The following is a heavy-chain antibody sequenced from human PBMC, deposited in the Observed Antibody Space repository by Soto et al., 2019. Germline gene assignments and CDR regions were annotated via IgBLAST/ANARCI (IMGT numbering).Heavy chain of an antibody. CDR2: ISYDASNK. V-gene: IGHV3-30*18. D-gene: IGHD3-10*02. CDR3: AEDLLPYVASSPFDY. Sequence: QVQLVESGGGVVQPGRSLRLSCAASGFTFSNYGMHWVRQAPGKGLEWVALISYDASNKYYADSVKGRFTISRDNSKNTLYLQMTSLRPADTAVYSCAEDLLPYVASSPFDYWGQGTLVTVSS. J-gene: IGHJ4*02. CDR1: GFTFSNYG.